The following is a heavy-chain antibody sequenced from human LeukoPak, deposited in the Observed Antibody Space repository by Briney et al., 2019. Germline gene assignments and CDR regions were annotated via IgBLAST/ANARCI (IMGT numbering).Heavy chain of an antibody. Sequence: GGSLTLSCTASGFTFDDNTMHWVRQTPGGGVEWVSFITWKSHRTHYADSVRGRFTVSRDNSKDSMHLEMNSLKTEDTGLYHCASEVGYRCLGYLGQGTLVTVSS. J-gene: IGHJ4*02. CDR2: ITWKSHRT. V-gene: IGHV3-43*01. CDR1: GFTFDDNT. D-gene: IGHD3-16*01. CDR3: ASEVGYRCLGY.